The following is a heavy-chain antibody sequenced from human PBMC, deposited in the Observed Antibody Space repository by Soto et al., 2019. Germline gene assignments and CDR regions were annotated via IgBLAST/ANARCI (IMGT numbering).Heavy chain of an antibody. Sequence: ASVKVSCKASGGTFSSYTISWVRQAPGQGLEWMGRIIPILGIANYAQKFQGRVTITADKSTSTAYMELSSLRSEDTAVYYCARAPILQYQLLVAPGWFDPWGQRTLVTVSS. CDR1: GGTFSSYT. J-gene: IGHJ5*02. CDR2: IIPILGIA. CDR3: ARAPILQYQLLVAPGWFDP. V-gene: IGHV1-69*02. D-gene: IGHD2-2*01.